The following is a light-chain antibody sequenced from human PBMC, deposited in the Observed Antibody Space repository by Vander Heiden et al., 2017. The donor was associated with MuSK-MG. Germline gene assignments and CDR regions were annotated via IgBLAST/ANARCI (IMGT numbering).Light chain of an antibody. Sequence: IVFTQSPATLSLSPGERATLPCTSRQSIGICLAWYRQQPGQATGLLLYDAAQRATSIPARLSGSGSCREFTLPISSLVPEEFAVYYCQQRSEWSPLTFGGGTKVEFK. CDR2: DAA. V-gene: IGKV3-11*02. J-gene: IGKJ4*01. CDR1: QSIGIC. CDR3: QQRSEWSPLT.